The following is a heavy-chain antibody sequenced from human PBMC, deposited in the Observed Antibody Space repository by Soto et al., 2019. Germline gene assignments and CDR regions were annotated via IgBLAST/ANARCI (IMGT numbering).Heavy chain of an antibody. CDR1: GFSFSRYT. V-gene: IGHV3-30-3*01. J-gene: IGHJ4*02. Sequence: SLRLSCAASGFSFSRYTMHWVRQAPGKGLEWVAVMSDDGSHKYYADSVKGRFTISRDNSKNTLYLQMNSLRAEDTALYYCARAPAPDYGGVGDYWGQGTLVTVSS. CDR2: MSDDGSHK. D-gene: IGHD4-17*01. CDR3: ARAPAPDYGGVGDY.